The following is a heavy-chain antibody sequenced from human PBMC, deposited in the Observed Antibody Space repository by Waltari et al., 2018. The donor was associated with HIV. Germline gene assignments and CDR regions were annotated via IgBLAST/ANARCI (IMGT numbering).Heavy chain of an antibody. D-gene: IGHD5-12*01. CDR3: ARGEDISLTHLPPGFRLEF. CDR2: INPDSGDT. V-gene: IGHV1-2*06. J-gene: IGHJ4*01. Sequence: QTLLLQSASQVKTPGASVTLSCKVSGASSTPYSLYCIRQAPGQGFDWLGRINPDSGDTTYSQTFKTRVTMTRDTSSASTYMELTRLTSADTAIYFCARGEDISLTHLPPGFRLEFWGHGTLVTVSS. CDR1: GASSTPYS.